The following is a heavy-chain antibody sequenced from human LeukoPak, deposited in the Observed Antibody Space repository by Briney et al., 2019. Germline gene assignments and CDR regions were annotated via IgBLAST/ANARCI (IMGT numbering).Heavy chain of an antibody. Sequence: GGSLRLSCAASGFTLSSYDMHWVRQVTGKGLVWVSGIGLAGDTYYLGSVKGRFTISRENAKNSLYLQMNSLRAGDTAVYYCARDSQYRVFDIWGQGTMVTVSS. V-gene: IGHV3-13*04. D-gene: IGHD3-16*02. CDR3: ARDSQYRVFDI. CDR1: GFTLSSYD. CDR2: IGLAGDT. J-gene: IGHJ3*02.